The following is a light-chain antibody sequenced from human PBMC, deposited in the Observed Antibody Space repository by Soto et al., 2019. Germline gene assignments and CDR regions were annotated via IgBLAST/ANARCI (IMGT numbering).Light chain of an antibody. CDR1: QGVTTN. V-gene: IGKV3-15*01. CDR2: GAS. J-gene: IGKJ1*01. CDR3: QQYNNWPRT. Sequence: EIMMTQSPATLFVSPGDRAILSCRAGQGVTTNFAWYQQKPGQAPRLLIYGASTRATGIPARFSGSGSGTEFTLTISSLQSEDFAVYYCQQYNNWPRTFGQGTKVDIK.